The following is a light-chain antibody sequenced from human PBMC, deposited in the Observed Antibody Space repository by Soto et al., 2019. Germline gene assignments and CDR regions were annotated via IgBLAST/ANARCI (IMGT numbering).Light chain of an antibody. CDR1: QSVSIY. CDR3: QHRSDWPIT. Sequence: FVLTQSPATLSLSPGERATLSCRASQSVSIYLAWYQQKPGQAPRLLIYDTSNRATGIPTRFSGSGSGTDFTLTINSLEPEDFAVYYCQHRSDWPITFGQGTRLEIK. V-gene: IGKV3-11*01. CDR2: DTS. J-gene: IGKJ5*01.